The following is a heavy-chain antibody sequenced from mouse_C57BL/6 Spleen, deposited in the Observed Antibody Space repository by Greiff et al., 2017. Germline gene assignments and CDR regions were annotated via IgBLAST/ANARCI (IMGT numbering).Heavy chain of an antibody. CDR2: INPNNGGT. D-gene: IGHD2-2*01. CDR3: ARRMVTTGYYAMDY. V-gene: IGHV1-18*01. J-gene: IGHJ4*01. CDR1: GYTFTDYN. Sequence: EVQLQQSGPELVKPGASVKIPCKASGYTFTDYNMDWVKQSHGKSLEWIGDINPNNGGTNYNQKFKGKATLTVDKSSSAAYMELRSLTSEDTAVYYCARRMVTTGYYAMDYWGQGTSVTVSS.